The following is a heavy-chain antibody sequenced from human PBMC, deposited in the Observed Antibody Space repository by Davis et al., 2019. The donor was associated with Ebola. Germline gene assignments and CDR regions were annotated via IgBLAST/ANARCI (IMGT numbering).Heavy chain of an antibody. Sequence: GESLKISCAASGFTFSSYAMHWVRQAPGKGLEWVAVISYDGSNKYYADSVKGRFTISRDNSKNTLYLQMNSLRAEDTAVYYCAKDLCSSTSCYPHGGYWGQGTLVTVSS. CDR3: AKDLCSSTSCYPHGGY. CDR1: GFTFSSYA. D-gene: IGHD2-2*01. J-gene: IGHJ4*02. CDR2: ISYDGSNK. V-gene: IGHV3-30-3*01.